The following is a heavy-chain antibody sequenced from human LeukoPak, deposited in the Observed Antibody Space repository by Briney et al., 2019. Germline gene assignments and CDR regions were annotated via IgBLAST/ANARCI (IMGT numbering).Heavy chain of an antibody. V-gene: IGHV1-24*01. Sequence: GASVTVSYKVSGYTLTELSMHWVRQAPGKGLEWMGGFDPEDGETIYAQKFQGRVTMTEDTSTDTAYMEPSSLRSEDTAVYYCATLQQLGDYWGQGTLVTVSS. CDR1: GYTLTELS. CDR3: ATLQQLGDY. D-gene: IGHD6-13*01. CDR2: FDPEDGET. J-gene: IGHJ4*02.